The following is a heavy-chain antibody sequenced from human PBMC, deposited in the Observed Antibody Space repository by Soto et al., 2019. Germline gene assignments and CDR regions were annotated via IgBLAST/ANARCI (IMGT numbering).Heavy chain of an antibody. V-gene: IGHV4-39*01. D-gene: IGHD3-22*01. Sequence: QLLLQESGPGLVKPSETLSLTCTVSGGSILDSTYYWAWIRQSPGKGLEWIGTIFYSGGTFYTPSLKSRAPMSVATSNNQFSLTLSSVTAADTAVYYCARQASGYYSGWFDPWGQGTLVTVSS. J-gene: IGHJ5*02. CDR2: IFYSGGT. CDR3: ARQASGYYSGWFDP. CDR1: GGSILDSTYY.